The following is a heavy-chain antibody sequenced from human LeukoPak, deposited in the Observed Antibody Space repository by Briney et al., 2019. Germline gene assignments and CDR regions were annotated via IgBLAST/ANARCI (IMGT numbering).Heavy chain of an antibody. D-gene: IGHD6-13*01. V-gene: IGHV4-39*07. J-gene: IGHJ5*02. CDR1: GGSISSSSYY. CDR3: AGVGNGAAGHTGFDP. CDR2: IYYSGST. Sequence: AETLSLTCSVSGGSISSSSYYWGWIRQPPGKGLGWIGSIYYSGSTYYNPSLKSRVTISVDTSKNQFSLKLSSVTAADTAVYYCAGVGNGAAGHTGFDPWGQGTLVTVSS.